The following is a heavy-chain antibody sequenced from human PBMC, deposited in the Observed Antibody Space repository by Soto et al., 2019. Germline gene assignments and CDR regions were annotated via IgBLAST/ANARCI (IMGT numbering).Heavy chain of an antibody. D-gene: IGHD1-1*01. CDR3: ARQRGCDY. CDR2: IKQDGSEK. Sequence: EVQLLDSGGGLIQPGGSLRLSCAASGFTFSGYSMSWVRQAPGKGLEWVANIKQDGSEKYYVDSVKGRFTISRDNAKNSLYLQMNSLRADDTAVYYCARQRGCDYWGQGTLVTVSS. J-gene: IGHJ4*02. CDR1: GFTFSGYS. V-gene: IGHV3-7*01.